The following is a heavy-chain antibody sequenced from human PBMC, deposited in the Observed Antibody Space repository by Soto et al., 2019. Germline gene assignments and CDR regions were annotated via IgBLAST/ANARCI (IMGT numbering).Heavy chain of an antibody. CDR3: AKVAILPGIHETETVPRDY. J-gene: IGHJ4*02. CDR1: GFTFSSYA. CDR2: ISGSGGST. V-gene: IGHV3-23*01. D-gene: IGHD5-18*01. Sequence: AGGSLRLSCAASGFTFSSYAMSWVRQAPGKGLEWVSAISGSGGSTYYADSVKGRFTISRDNSKNTLYLQMNSLRAEDTAVYYCAKVAILPGIHETETVPRDYWGQGTLVTVSS.